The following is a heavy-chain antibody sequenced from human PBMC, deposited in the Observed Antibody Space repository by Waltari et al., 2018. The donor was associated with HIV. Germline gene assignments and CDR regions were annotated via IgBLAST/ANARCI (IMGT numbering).Heavy chain of an antibody. CDR1: VFTFTNAW. J-gene: IGHJ4*02. D-gene: IGHD1-1*01. Sequence: EVQLVESGGGLVKPGGSLRLSCADSVFTFTNAWMSWVRQAPGKGLEWVGRIKNIADGGTTECGAPVKGRFTISRDDSQNTVFLQMNSLKTEDTAVYFCVTGLLYKRYWGQGTLVTVSS. CDR2: IKNIADGGTT. CDR3: VTGLLYKRY. V-gene: IGHV3-15*01.